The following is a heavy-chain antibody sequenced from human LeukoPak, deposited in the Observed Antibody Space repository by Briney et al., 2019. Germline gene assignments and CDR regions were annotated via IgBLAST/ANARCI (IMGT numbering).Heavy chain of an antibody. D-gene: IGHD3-10*01. CDR3: ARRGLYYYGSGSFPRGPYFDY. V-gene: IGHV4-39*01. J-gene: IGHJ4*02. CDR2: IYYSGST. CDR1: VGSISSSSYY. Sequence: SETLSLTCTVSVGSISSSSYYWGWIREPPGKGLEWIGSIYYSGSTYYNPSLKSRVTISVDTSKNQFSLKLSSVTAADTAVYYCARRGLYYYGSGSFPRGPYFDYWGQGTLVTVSS.